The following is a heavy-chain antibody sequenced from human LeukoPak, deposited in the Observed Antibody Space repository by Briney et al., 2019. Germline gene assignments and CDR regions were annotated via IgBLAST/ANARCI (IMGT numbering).Heavy chain of an antibody. V-gene: IGHV1-69-2*01. J-gene: IGHJ4*02. CDR3: ARVDSSGYYELWDY. CDR1: GYTFTDYY. CDR2: VDPEDGET. D-gene: IGHD3-22*01. Sequence: ASVKISCKVSGYTFTDYYMHWVQQAPGKGLEWMGLVDPEDGETIYAEKFQGRVTITADTSTDTAYMELSSLRSEDTAVYYCARVDSSGYYELWDYWGQGTLVTVSS.